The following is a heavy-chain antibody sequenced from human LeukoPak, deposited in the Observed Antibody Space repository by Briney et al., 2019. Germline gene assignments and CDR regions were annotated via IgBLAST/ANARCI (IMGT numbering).Heavy chain of an antibody. CDR3: ARDSGTTGEVKFDP. Sequence: RSETLSLTCTVSGGSLSDYYWTWVRQPPGKGLEWIGSIYHSGSTYYNPSLKSRVTISVDTSKNQFSLNLISVTAADTAVYYCARDSGTTGEVKFDPWGQGTLVTVSS. CDR2: IYHSGST. J-gene: IGHJ5*02. CDR1: GGSLSDYY. D-gene: IGHD3-10*01. V-gene: IGHV4-59*12.